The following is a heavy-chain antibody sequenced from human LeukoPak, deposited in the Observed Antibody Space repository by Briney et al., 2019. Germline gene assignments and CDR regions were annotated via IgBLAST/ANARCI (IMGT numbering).Heavy chain of an antibody. D-gene: IGHD1-26*01. CDR1: GFTFSTYW. Sequence: GGSLRLSCAASGFTFSTYWMHWVRQAPGKGLVWVSRIKSDGSSIMYADSVRGRFTISRDNAKNTLYLQMNSLRAEDTAVYYCARSFVSETYFYYFDYWGRGTLVTVSS. V-gene: IGHV3-74*03. J-gene: IGHJ4*02. CDR2: IKSDGSSI. CDR3: ARSFVSETYFYYFDY.